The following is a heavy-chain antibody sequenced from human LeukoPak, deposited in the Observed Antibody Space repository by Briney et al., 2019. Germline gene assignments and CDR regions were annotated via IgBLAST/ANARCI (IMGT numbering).Heavy chain of an antibody. D-gene: IGHD5-18*01. CDR1: GYTFNTFG. Sequence: ASVKVSCKASGYTFNTFGIPWVRQAPGQGLEWLGWIAVYNGDTKYAQKFQGRVTLTTDTSTNTAYMELTSLTSDDTAVYYCARALPHSRLMDTTMEQHWFDPWGQGTLVTVSS. CDR3: ARALPHSRLMDTTMEQHWFDP. V-gene: IGHV1-18*01. CDR2: IAVYNGDT. J-gene: IGHJ5*02.